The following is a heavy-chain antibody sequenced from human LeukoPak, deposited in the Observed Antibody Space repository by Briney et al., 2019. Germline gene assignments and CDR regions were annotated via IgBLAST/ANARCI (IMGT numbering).Heavy chain of an antibody. Sequence: GGSLRLSCAASGFTFDDYGMSWVRHAPGKGLELVSGINWNGGSTGYADSVKSRFTISRNNAKNSLYLQMNSLRAEDTALYYCARGTLKAAATDFDYWGQGTLVTVSS. D-gene: IGHD6-13*01. J-gene: IGHJ4*02. CDR2: INWNGGST. CDR1: GFTFDDYG. V-gene: IGHV3-20*04. CDR3: ARGTLKAAATDFDY.